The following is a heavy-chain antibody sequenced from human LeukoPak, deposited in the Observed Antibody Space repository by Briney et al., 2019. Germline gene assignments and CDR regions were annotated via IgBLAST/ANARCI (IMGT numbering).Heavy chain of an antibody. CDR1: GFTFSSYG. V-gene: IGHV3-30*18. CDR2: ISYDGSNK. J-gene: IGHJ4*02. D-gene: IGHD3-10*01. Sequence: GGSLRLSCAASGFTFSSYGMHWVRQAPGKGLEWVAVISYDGSNKYYADSVKGRFTISRDNSKNTLSLQMNSLRAEDTAVYYCAKGYGSGSYFYYFDFWGQGTLVTVSS. CDR3: AKGYGSGSYFYYFDF.